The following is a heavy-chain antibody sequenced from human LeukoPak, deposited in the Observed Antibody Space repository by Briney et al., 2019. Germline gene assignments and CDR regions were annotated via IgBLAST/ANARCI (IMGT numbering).Heavy chain of an antibody. V-gene: IGHV3-9*01. CDR3: AKDIGVRSGRNAFDF. J-gene: IGHJ3*01. D-gene: IGHD2-15*01. CDR1: GFTFSSYA. CDR2: ISWNSNNI. Sequence: PGRSLRLSCAASGFTFSSYAMHWVRQPPGKGLEWVSGISWNSNNIGYADSVKGRFTISRDNAKNSLYLQMNSLRAEDTALYYCAKDIGVRSGRNAFDFWGQGTMVTVSA.